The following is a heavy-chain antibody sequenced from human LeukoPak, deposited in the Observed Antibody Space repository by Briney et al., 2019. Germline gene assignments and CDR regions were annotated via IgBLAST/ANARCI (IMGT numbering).Heavy chain of an antibody. CDR2: ISGSGGNT. V-gene: IGHV3-23*01. CDR1: GFTFSSYA. J-gene: IGHJ4*02. Sequence: GGSLRLSWAASGFTFSSYAMSWVRQAPGKGLEWVSGISGSGGNTYYADSVKGRFTISRDNSNNTLYLQMNSLRAEDTAVYYCARHSRGRWYVFDYWGQGTLVTVSS. CDR3: ARHSRGRWYVFDY. D-gene: IGHD6-13*01.